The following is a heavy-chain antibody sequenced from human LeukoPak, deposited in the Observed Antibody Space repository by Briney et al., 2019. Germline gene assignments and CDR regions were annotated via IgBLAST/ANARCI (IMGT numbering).Heavy chain of an antibody. CDR1: GGSFSGYY. J-gene: IGHJ4*02. CDR3: ARGTYSSGWYGFFY. V-gene: IGHV4-34*01. CDR2: INHSGST. D-gene: IGHD6-19*01. Sequence: PSETLSLTCAVYGGSFSGYYWSWLRQPPGKGLEWIGEINHSGSTNYNPSLTSRVTISVDTSKNQFSLKLSSVTAADTAVYYCARGTYSSGWYGFFYWGQGTLVTVSS.